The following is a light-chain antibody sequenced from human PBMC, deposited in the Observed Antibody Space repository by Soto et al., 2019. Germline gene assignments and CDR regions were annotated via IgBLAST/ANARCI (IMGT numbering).Light chain of an antibody. CDR1: QSVCSY. CDR3: QQRSNWTWT. CDR2: DAS. J-gene: IGKJ1*01. Sequence: EIVLTQSPATLSLSPGERATLSCRASQSVCSYLAWYQQKPGQAPRLLIYDASNRATGTPARFSGSGSGTDFTLTISSLETEDFAVYYCQQRSNWTWTFGQGTKVDIK. V-gene: IGKV3-11*01.